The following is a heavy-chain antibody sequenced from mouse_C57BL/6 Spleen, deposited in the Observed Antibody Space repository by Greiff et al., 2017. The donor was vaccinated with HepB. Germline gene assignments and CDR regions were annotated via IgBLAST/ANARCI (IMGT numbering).Heavy chain of an antibody. CDR3: ARGGQLRGKGY. J-gene: IGHJ2*01. CDR1: GYTFTSYW. CDR2: IDPSDSYT. Sequence: VQLQQPGAELVRPGTSVKLSCKASGYTFTSYWMHWVKQRPGQGLEWIGVIDPSDSYTNYNQKFKGKATLTVDTSSSTAYMQLSSLTSEDSAVYYCARGGQLRGKGYWGQGTTLTVSS. D-gene: IGHD3-2*02. V-gene: IGHV1-59*01.